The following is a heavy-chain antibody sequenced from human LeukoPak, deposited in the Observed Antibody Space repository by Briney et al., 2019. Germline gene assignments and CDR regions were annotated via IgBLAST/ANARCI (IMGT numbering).Heavy chain of an antibody. D-gene: IGHD3-22*01. J-gene: IGHJ4*02. CDR3: AKDPTDFDSSGQTYFDY. CDR1: GFTFSSCA. Sequence: GGSLRLSCAASGFTFSSCAMSWVRQAPGKGLEWVSGISASGGTTYYADSVKGRFTISRDNSKNTLVLQLNSLRAEDTAVHYCAKDPTDFDSSGQTYFDYWGQGTLVTVSS. CDR2: ISASGGTT. V-gene: IGHV3-23*01.